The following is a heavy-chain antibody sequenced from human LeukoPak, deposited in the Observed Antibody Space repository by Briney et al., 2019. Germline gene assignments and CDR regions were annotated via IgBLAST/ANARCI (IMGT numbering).Heavy chain of an antibody. CDR3: ARVVGLLWFGESADAFDI. CDR2: FFYSGTT. CDR1: GVSSSSYS. V-gene: IGHV4-59*01. J-gene: IGHJ3*02. D-gene: IGHD3-10*01. Sequence: NPSETLSLTCNVSGVSSSSYSWSWIRQPPGKRLEWIGSFFYSGTTNYNPSLRSRLTISVDTSRNQFSLKLSSVTAADTAVYYCARVVGLLWFGESADAFDIWGQGTMVTVSS.